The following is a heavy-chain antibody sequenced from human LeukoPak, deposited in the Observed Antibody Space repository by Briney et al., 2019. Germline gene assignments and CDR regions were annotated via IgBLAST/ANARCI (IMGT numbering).Heavy chain of an antibody. V-gene: IGHV4-39*01. CDR1: GDSISTSKSY. Sequence: PSETLSLTCTVSGDSISTSKSYWGWIRQPPLKGLEWIGSIYYTGNTYYNASLKSRVTISVDTSKNQFSLSLTSVTAADTAVYYCARHKDYYYSYMDVWGKGTTVTISS. CDR3: ARHKDYYYSYMDV. J-gene: IGHJ6*03. CDR2: IYYTGNT.